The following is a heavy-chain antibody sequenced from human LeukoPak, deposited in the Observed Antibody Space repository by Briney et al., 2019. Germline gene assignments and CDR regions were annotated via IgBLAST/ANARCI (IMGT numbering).Heavy chain of an antibody. Sequence: GASVKVSCKASGGTFSSYAISWVRQAPGQGLEWMGRIIPILGIANYAQKFQGRVTITADKSTSTAYMELSSLRSEDTAVYYCARNRGVRGVTPDYWGQGALVTVSS. J-gene: IGHJ4*02. D-gene: IGHD3-10*01. V-gene: IGHV1-69*04. CDR3: ARNRGVRGVTPDY. CDR1: GGTFSSYA. CDR2: IIPILGIA.